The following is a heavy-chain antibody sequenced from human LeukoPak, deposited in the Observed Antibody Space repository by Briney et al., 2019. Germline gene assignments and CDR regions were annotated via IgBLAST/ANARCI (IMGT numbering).Heavy chain of an antibody. D-gene: IGHD3/OR15-3a*01. CDR2: ISYDGSNK. V-gene: IGHV3-30*18. CDR3: AKDTTVTPTGYYTFDV. Sequence: PGGSLRLSCAASGFTFSSYGMHWVRQAPGKGLEWVAVISYDGSNKYYADSVKGRFTISRDNSKNTLYLQMNSLRAEDTAVYYCAKDTTVTPTGYYTFDVWGQGTMVTVSS. CDR1: GFTFSSYG. J-gene: IGHJ3*01.